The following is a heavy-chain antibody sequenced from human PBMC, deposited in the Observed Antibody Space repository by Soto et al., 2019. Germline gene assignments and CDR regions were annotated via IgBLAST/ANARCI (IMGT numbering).Heavy chain of an antibody. D-gene: IGHD2-2*01. J-gene: IGHJ4*02. V-gene: IGHV3-49*04. CDR3: ARVQTITNCRVDGSWDYFDF. CDR1: GFTFGAYA. Sequence: GGSLRLSCSVSGFTFGAYAISWVRQAPGKGLEWLGFIRSKAYSRTTEYAASVRGRFIISRDDSTSIAYLQMNSLKTEDTAVYFWARVQTITNCRVDGSWDYFDFWGQGT. CDR2: IRSKAYSRTT.